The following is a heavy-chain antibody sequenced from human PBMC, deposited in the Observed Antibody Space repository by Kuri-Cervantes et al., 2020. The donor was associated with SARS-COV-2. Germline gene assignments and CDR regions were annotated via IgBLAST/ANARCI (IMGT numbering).Heavy chain of an antibody. J-gene: IGHJ6*03. CDR2: ITSDGDTT. CDR1: GFTFGTYR. D-gene: IGHD4-11*01. CDR3: AKKGDYSNYAERPHYYYYYMDV. Sequence: GGSLRLSCAASGFTFGTYRMHWIRQAPGKGLEYVSAITSDGDTTFYADSVKGRFTISRDNSKNTLYLQMNSLRAEDTAVYYCAKKGDYSNYAERPHYYYYYMDVWGKGTTITVSS. V-gene: IGHV3-64*02.